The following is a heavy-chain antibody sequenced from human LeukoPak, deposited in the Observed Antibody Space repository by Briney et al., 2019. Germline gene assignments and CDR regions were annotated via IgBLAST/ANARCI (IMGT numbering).Heavy chain of an antibody. V-gene: IGHV3-21*01. Sequence: TGGSLRLSCAASGFTFSSYSMNWVRQAPGKGLEWVSSISSSSSYIYYADSVKGRFTISRDNAKNSLYLQMNSLRAEDTAVYYCARDRRYDFWSGYHEGDYGMDVWGQGTTVTVSS. CDR3: ARDRRYDFWSGYHEGDYGMDV. J-gene: IGHJ6*02. CDR1: GFTFSSYS. D-gene: IGHD3-3*01. CDR2: ISSSSSYI.